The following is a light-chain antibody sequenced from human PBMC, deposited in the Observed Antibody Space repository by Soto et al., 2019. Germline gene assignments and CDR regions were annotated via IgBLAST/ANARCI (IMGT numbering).Light chain of an antibody. Sequence: QSVLTQPASVSGSPGQSITISCTGTSSDVGAYNYVSWYQQHPGEVPKLMIYDVNNRPSGISNRFTGSKSGNTASLTISGLRADDEADYYCNSYTSTSTGVFGTGTKVTVL. J-gene: IGLJ1*01. CDR1: SSDVGAYNY. CDR3: NSYTSTSTGV. V-gene: IGLV2-14*03. CDR2: DVN.